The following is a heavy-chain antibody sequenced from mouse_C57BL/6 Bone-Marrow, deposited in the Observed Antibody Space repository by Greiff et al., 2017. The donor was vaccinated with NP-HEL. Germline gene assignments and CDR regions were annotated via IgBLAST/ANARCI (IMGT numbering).Heavy chain of an antibody. CDR1: GFTFTDYY. V-gene: IGHV7-3*01. Sequence: EVQRVESGGGLVQPGGSLSLSCAASGFTFTDYYMSWVRQPPGKALEWLGFIRNKANGYTTEYSASVKGRFTISRDNSQSILYLQMNALRAEDSATYYCARTSSWFAYWGQGTLVTVSA. J-gene: IGHJ3*01. CDR2: IRNKANGYTT. D-gene: IGHD1-1*01. CDR3: ARTSSWFAY.